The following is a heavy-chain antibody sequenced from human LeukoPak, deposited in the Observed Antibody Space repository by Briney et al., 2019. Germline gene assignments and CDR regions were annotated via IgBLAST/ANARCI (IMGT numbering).Heavy chain of an antibody. CDR3: ARGGNWNVRAGNWFDP. CDR1: GGSISSGSYY. CDR2: IYTSGST. Sequence: SQTLSLTCTVSGGSISSGSYYWSWIRQPAGKGLEWIGRIYTSGSTNYNPSLKSRVTISVDTSKNQFSLKLSSVTAADTAVYYCARGGNWNVRAGNWFDPWGQGTLVTVSS. V-gene: IGHV4-61*02. D-gene: IGHD1-1*01. J-gene: IGHJ5*02.